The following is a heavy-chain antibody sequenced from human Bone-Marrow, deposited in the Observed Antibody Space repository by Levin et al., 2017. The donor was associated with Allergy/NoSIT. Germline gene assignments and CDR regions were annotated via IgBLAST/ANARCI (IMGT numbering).Heavy chain of an antibody. D-gene: IGHD3-22*01. CDR3: ASLHYYDASGYSYVSEHSDD. CDR1: GGSISNVNYY. V-gene: IGHV4-30-4*01. Sequence: SETLSLTCTVSGGSISNVNYYWSWIRQPPGKGLEWIGYINDGGNTYYNPSLKSRVTISADTSKNQFSLKLRSVTAADTAVYYCASLHYYDASGYSYVSEHSDDWGQGTLVTVSS. CDR2: INDGGNT. J-gene: IGHJ4*02.